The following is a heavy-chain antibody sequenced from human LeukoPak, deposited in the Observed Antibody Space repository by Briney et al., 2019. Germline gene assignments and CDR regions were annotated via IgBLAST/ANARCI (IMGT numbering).Heavy chain of an antibody. J-gene: IGHJ4*02. CDR1: GGSISSSSYY. CDR3: ASPSSSSSTYDY. CDR2: INYSGNT. D-gene: IGHD6-6*01. V-gene: IGHV4-39*01. Sequence: SETLSLTCSVSGGSISSSSYYWGWIRQPPGKGLEWIGSINYSGNTYYNASLKSRVTISVGTSKTQFSLKLSSVTAADTAVYYCASPSSSSSTYDYWGQGTLVTVSS.